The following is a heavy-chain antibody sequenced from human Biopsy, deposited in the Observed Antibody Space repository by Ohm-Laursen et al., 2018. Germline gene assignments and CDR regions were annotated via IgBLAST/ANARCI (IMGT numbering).Heavy chain of an antibody. J-gene: IGHJ2*01. CDR3: ASAGYNPDWNLDL. V-gene: IGHV4-59*07. CDR1: GGPIDSYY. D-gene: IGHD5-24*01. CDR2: IYFTGRT. Sequence: SDTLSLTCTVSGGPIDSYYWSWIRQPPGKALEWIGYIYFTGRTSYNPSLKSRVTMSVNTSKNQFSLKLSSVTAADTAVYYCASAGYNPDWNLDLWGRGTRVTVSS.